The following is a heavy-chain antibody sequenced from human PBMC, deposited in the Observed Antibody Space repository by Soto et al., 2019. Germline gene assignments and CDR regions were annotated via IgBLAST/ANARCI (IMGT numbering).Heavy chain of an antibody. Sequence: SVKVSCKASGYTFTNFGISWVRQAPGQGLEWMGRIIPILGIANYAQKFQGRVTITADKSTSTAYMELSSLRSEDTAVYYCASGRVVPAAMSYFQHWGQGTLVTVSS. V-gene: IGHV1-69*04. CDR1: GYTFTNFG. CDR2: IIPILGIA. J-gene: IGHJ1*01. CDR3: ASGRVVPAAMSYFQH. D-gene: IGHD2-2*01.